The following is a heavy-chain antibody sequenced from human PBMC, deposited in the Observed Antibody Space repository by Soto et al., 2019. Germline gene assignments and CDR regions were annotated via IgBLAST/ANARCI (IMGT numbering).Heavy chain of an antibody. CDR2: IYYSGRN. J-gene: IGHJ4*02. CDR3: ARAEWLRSYFDY. D-gene: IGHD5-12*01. V-gene: IGHV4-61*01. Sequence: PSEPLSLTCTVSGASVSSGSYYWSWIRQPQGKGLEWIGYIYYSGRNNYTPSLKSRVTLSVDTSTNQSSLKLSSVTAADTAVYYWARAEWLRSYFDYWGQGTLGT. CDR1: GASVSSGSYY.